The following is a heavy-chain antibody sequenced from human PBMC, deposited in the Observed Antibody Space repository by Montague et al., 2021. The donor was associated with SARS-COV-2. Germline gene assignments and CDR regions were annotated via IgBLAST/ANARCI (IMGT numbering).Heavy chain of an antibody. D-gene: IGHD3-10*01. V-gene: IGHV4-59*01. Sequence: SETLSLTCTASGDSISDYYWSWIRQPPGMALEWIGYIFRSGATNYNPPLKSRVIISLDTSKSQFSLRLSSVTAADTAIYYCARTSRGSRYFYGVDVWGQGTTVTVSS. CDR3: ARTSRGSRYFYGVDV. J-gene: IGHJ6*02. CDR2: IFRSGAT. CDR1: GDSISDYY.